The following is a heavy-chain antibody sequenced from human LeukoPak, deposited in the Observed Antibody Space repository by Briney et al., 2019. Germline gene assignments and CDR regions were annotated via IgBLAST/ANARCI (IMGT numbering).Heavy chain of an antibody. V-gene: IGHV4-59*01. CDR3: ARQTGSGLFILP. Sequence: SETLSLTCTVSGGSISTYYWSWIRQPPGKGLEWIGYIFYSGSTNYNPSLKSRVTISLGTSKNQFSLKLTSVTAADTAVYYCARQTGSGLFILPGGQGTLVTVSS. CDR1: GGSISTYY. CDR2: IFYSGST. J-gene: IGHJ4*02. D-gene: IGHD3/OR15-3a*01.